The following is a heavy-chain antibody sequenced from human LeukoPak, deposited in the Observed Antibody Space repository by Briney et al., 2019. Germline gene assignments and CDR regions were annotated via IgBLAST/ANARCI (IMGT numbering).Heavy chain of an antibody. J-gene: IGHJ3*02. CDR3: AKDPVATIGTFDI. D-gene: IGHD5-12*01. CDR2: ISGSGGRT. Sequence: GGSLRLSCAASGFTFSSYAMTWVRQAPGKGLEWVSAISGSGGRTYYADSVKGRFTISRDNSKNTLYLQMNSLRAEDTAVYYCAKDPVATIGTFDIWGQGTMVTVSS. V-gene: IGHV3-23*01. CDR1: GFTFSSYA.